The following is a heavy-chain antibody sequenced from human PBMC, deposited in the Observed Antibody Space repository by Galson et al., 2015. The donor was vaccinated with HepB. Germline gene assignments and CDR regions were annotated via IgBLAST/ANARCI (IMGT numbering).Heavy chain of an antibody. Sequence: SVKVSCKASGYTFTSHTLDWLRQAPGQGPEWVGRINTYNGQTEFAQKFQGRVTMTIETSTSTAYMELRSLRSDDTAVYYCARRNFDEEAFDYWGQGALVTDSS. V-gene: IGHV1-18*01. CDR1: GYTFTSHT. CDR3: ARRNFDEEAFDY. CDR2: INTYNGQT. J-gene: IGHJ4*02.